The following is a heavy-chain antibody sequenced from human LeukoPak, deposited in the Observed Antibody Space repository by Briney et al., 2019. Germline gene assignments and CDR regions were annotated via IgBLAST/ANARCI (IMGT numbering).Heavy chain of an antibody. CDR1: GGTISSYY. CDR2: VHYSGST. CDR3: ARLRAYYYDSSGYYNFDF. J-gene: IGHJ4*02. Sequence: PSETLSLTCTVSGGTISSYYWNWIRQPPGKGLEWIGYVHYSGSTKYNPSLKSRVTISVDTSKNQFSLRLSSVTAADTAVYYCARLRAYYYDSSGYYNFDFWGQGTLVTVSS. V-gene: IGHV4-59*08. D-gene: IGHD3-22*01.